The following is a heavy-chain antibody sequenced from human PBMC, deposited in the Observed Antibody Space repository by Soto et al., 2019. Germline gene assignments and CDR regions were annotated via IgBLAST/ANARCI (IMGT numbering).Heavy chain of an antibody. J-gene: IGHJ2*01. CDR3: ARDRATVPTKTGLYFDL. V-gene: IGHV4-59*01. Sequence: PSETLSLTCTVSGGSISDYYWSWSRQAPGKGLEWIAYIYHTGTTNYNPSLKSRVTISLDTSKNQFSLNLSSVTAADTAVYFCARDRATVPTKTGLYFDLWGRGTLVTV. D-gene: IGHD4-17*01. CDR1: GGSISDYY. CDR2: IYHTGTT.